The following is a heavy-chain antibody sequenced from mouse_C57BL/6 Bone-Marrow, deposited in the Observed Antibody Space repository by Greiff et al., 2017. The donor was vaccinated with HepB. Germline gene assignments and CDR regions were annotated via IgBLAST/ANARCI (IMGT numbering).Heavy chain of an antibody. D-gene: IGHD1-1*01. V-gene: IGHV14-3*01. CDR3: AFLYYGSSLGYFDY. J-gene: IGHJ2*01. CDR1: GFNIKNTY. CDR2: IDPAHGNT. Sequence: EVQLQQSVAELVRPGASVKLSCTASGFNIKNTYMHWVKQRPEQGLEWIGRIDPAHGNTKYAPKFQGKATITADTPSNTAYLQLSSLTSEDTALYYCAFLYYGSSLGYFDYWGQGTTLTVSS.